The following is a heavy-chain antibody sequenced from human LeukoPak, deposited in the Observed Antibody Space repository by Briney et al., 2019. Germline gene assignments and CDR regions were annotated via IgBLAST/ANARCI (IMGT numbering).Heavy chain of an antibody. V-gene: IGHV3-66*01. CDR1: GFTVSSNY. CDR2: IYSGGDT. J-gene: IGHJ4*02. D-gene: IGHD1-26*01. Sequence: PGGSLRLSCAASGFTVSSNYMSWVRQAPGKGLEWVSVIYSGGDTFYADSVKGRFTISRDNSENTLYLQMHSLRAEDTAVYYCATGREGPSLDHWGQGTLVTVSS. CDR3: ATGREGPSLDH.